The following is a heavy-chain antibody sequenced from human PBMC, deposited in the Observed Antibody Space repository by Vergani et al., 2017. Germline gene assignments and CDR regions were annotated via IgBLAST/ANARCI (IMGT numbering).Heavy chain of an antibody. CDR1: GGTFSRNS. Sequence: QGQLAQAGAEVKKPGSSVKVSCKASGGTFSRNSISWVRQAPGQGLEWMGRIIPIFGTTSYAQKFQGRVTILADESTSTAYMELSSLRSEDTAVYYCARSSGDYSSYFDFWGQGTLVTVSA. CDR2: IIPIFGTT. V-gene: IGHV1-69*13. CDR3: ARSSGDYSSYFDF. D-gene: IGHD3-22*01. J-gene: IGHJ4*02.